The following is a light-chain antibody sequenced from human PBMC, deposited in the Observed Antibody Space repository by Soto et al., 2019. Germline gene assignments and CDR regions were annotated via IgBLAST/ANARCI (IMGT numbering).Light chain of an antibody. CDR3: KSYAGSNTYV. CDR1: SGDIGVYDF. CDR2: EVV. Sequence: QSVLTQPASVSGSPGQSITISCTGTSGDIGVYDFVSWYQHHPGKAPRLIIYEVVQRPSGVPDRFSGSKSGNTASLTVSGLQAADEADYFCKSYAGSNTYVFGNGTKVTV. V-gene: IGLV2-8*01. J-gene: IGLJ1*01.